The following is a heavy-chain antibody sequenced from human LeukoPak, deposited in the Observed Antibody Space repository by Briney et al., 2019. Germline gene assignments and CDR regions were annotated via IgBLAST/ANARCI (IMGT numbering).Heavy chain of an antibody. J-gene: IGHJ5*02. CDR1: GFTFSSYA. D-gene: IGHD1-14*01. Sequence: GRSLRLSCAASGFTFSSYAMHWVRQAPGKGLEWVAVISYDGSNKYYADSVKGRFTISRDNSKNTLYLQMNSLRAEDTAVYYCAKETTRLTFDPWGQGTLVTVSS. CDR2: ISYDGSNK. CDR3: AKETTRLTFDP. V-gene: IGHV3-30-3*01.